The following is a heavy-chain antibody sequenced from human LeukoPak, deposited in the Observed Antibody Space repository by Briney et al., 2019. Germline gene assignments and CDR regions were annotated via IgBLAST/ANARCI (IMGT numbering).Heavy chain of an antibody. J-gene: IGHJ6*02. D-gene: IGHD5-18*01. CDR2: IYNSGNT. CDR1: GGSISSYY. V-gene: IGHV4-59*01. CDR3: ARHLGTTALVTRRLSYGMDV. Sequence: KPSETLSLTCTVSGGSISSYYWSWIRQPPGKGLEWIGYIYNSGNTNYNPSLKSRVTISVDTSKNQFSLKLSSVTAADTAVYYCARHLGTTALVTRRLSYGMDVWGQGTTVTVSS.